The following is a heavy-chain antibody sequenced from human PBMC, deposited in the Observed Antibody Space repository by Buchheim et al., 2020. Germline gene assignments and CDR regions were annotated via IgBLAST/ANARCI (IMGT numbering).Heavy chain of an antibody. CDR1: GFTFSSYG. J-gene: IGHJ6*02. CDR2: IWYDGSNK. Sequence: QVQLVESGGGVVQPGRSLRLSCAASGFTFSSYGMHWVRQAPGKGLEWVALIWYDGSNKYYADSVKGRFTISRDNSKNTLYLQMNSLRAEDTAVYYCARDQIVEARGYYYYGMDVWGQGTT. V-gene: IGHV3-33*01. CDR3: ARDQIVEARGYYYYGMDV. D-gene: IGHD1-26*01.